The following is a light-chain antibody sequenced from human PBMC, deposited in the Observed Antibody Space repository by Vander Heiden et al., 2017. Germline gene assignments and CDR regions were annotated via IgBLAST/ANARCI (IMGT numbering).Light chain of an antibody. J-gene: IGKJ3*01. CDR3: MRNLQSPSFT. Sequence: VMPPSPLSLPVTPGEPASISCLSRQSILHSNGYNYLDWDLQKPGQSPQLPIQWCSKRASGVPDRVRGRGSGTEFTPNISRVEAEDFGVYHRMRNLQSPSFTFGAGTKVDIK. CDR1: QSILHSNGYNY. CDR2: WCS. V-gene: IGKV2-28*01.